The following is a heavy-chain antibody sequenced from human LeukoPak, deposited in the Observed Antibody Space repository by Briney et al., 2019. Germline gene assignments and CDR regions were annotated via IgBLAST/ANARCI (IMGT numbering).Heavy chain of an antibody. V-gene: IGHV3-66*01. J-gene: IGHJ4*01. CDR3: ARGRPAHYFDS. CDR2: IYSGGYT. CDR1: GFTVSSTY. Sequence: GGSLRLSCAASGFTVSSTYLTWVRQAPGKGLEWLSVIYSGGYTYYADSVKGRFFISRDISENMVYLQMNSLSVEDTAVYFCARGRPAHYFDSWGPEPWSPSP. D-gene: IGHD6-6*01.